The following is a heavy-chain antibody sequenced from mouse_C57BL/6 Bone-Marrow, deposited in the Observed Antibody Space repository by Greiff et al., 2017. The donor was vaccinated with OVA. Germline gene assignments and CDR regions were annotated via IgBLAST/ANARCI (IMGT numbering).Heavy chain of an antibody. D-gene: IGHD1-1*01. J-gene: IGHJ1*03. CDR1: GYTFTSYW. Sequence: QVQLQQPGAELVKPGASVKMSCKASGYTFTSYWITWVQQRPGQGLEWIGDIYPGSGCPNYNEKFKSKATLTVDTSSSTAYMQLSSLKSEDSAVYYCARRYYGSSWYFDVWGTGTTVTVSS. CDR2: IYPGSGCP. CDR3: ARRYYGSSWYFDV. V-gene: IGHV1-55*01.